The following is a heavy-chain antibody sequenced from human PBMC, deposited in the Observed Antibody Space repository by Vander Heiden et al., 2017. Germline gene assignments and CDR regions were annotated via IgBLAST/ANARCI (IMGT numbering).Heavy chain of an antibody. Sequence: QVQLVQSGAEVKKPGASVKVSCKASGYTFTSYSMHGGRQAPGKGLEWMGIINPNGGSTTYAQKFQGRVTMTRDTSTSTVYVELSSLRSEDTAVYYCASGYVYSNWFDPWGQGTLVTVSS. D-gene: IGHD5-12*01. J-gene: IGHJ5*02. CDR1: GYTFTSYS. CDR3: ASGYVYSNWFDP. V-gene: IGHV1-46*01. CDR2: INPNGGST.